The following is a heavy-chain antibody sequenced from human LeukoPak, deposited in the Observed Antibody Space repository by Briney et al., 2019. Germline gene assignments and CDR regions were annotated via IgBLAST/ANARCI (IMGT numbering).Heavy chain of an antibody. CDR2: ISVYNGNT. Sequence: ASVKVSCEASGYTFSSYGISWVRQAPGQGLEWMGWISVYNGNTNYAQKFQGRVTMTTDTSTSTAYMELRSLRSDDTAVYYCARDQYDSVWGSHRPYFDYWGQGTLVTVSS. CDR3: ARDQYDSVWGSHRPYFDY. D-gene: IGHD3-16*02. J-gene: IGHJ4*02. V-gene: IGHV1-18*01. CDR1: GYTFSSYG.